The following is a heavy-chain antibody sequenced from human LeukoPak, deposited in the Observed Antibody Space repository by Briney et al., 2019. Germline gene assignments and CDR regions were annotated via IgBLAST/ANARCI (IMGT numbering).Heavy chain of an antibody. CDR2: IYYSGST. CDR1: GGSISSYY. Sequence: SETLSLTCTVSGGSISSYYWSWIRQPPGKGLEWIGYIYYSGSTNYNPSLKSRVTISVDTSKNQFSLKPSSVTAADTAVYYCARTGGSYPDAFDIWGQGTMVTVSS. V-gene: IGHV4-59*08. J-gene: IGHJ3*02. CDR3: ARTGGSYPDAFDI. D-gene: IGHD1-26*01.